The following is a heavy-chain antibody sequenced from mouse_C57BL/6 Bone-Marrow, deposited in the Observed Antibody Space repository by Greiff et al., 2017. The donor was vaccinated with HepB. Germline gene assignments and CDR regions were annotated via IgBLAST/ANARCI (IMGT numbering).Heavy chain of an antibody. Sequence: EVHLVESGPELVKPGASVKIPCKASGYTFTDYNMDWVKQSHGKSLEWIGDINPNNGGTIYNQKFKGKATLTVDKSSSTAYMELRSLTSEDTAVYYCARRKVITTVVAHFDYWGQGTTLTVSS. CDR2: INPNNGGT. D-gene: IGHD1-1*01. J-gene: IGHJ2*01. CDR3: ARRKVITTVVAHFDY. V-gene: IGHV1-18*01. CDR1: GYTFTDYN.